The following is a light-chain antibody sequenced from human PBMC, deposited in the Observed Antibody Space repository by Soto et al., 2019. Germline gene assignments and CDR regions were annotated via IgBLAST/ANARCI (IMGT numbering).Light chain of an antibody. CDR3: QHLNSYPRALA. V-gene: IGKV1-9*01. CDR2: AAS. Sequence: DIQWTQSPSFLSASVGDRVTITCRASQGIRNFLAWYQQKLGKAPKLLIYAASTLESGVSLRFSGSGSGTEFTLTISNLQPEDFATYYCQHLNSYPRALAFGGGTKVDIK. CDR1: QGIRNF. J-gene: IGKJ4*01.